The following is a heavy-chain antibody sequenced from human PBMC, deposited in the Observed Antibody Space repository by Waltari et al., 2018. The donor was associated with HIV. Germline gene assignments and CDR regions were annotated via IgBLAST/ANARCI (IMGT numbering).Heavy chain of an antibody. CDR2: IYSSGPT. CDR1: GVSISSGSYS. Sequence: QVQLQASGPRLLKPSQTLSLTCSVSGVSISSGSYSWSWIRQHAGKGLEWIGRIYSSGPTNYTPSLKSRVTISVDTSKTQFSLKVTSVTAADTALYYCARGLEWRRQYYFDYWGQGTLVTVSS. V-gene: IGHV4-61*02. CDR3: ARGLEWRRQYYFDY. J-gene: IGHJ4*02. D-gene: IGHD5-12*01.